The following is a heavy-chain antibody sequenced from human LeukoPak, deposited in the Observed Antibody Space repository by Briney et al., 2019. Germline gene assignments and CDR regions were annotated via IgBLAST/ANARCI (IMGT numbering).Heavy chain of an antibody. V-gene: IGHV1-8*01. CDR1: GYTFTSYD. CDR2: MNPNSGNT. J-gene: IGHJ4*02. D-gene: IGHD3-9*01. Sequence: ASVKVSCKASGYTFTSYDINWVRQATGQGLEWMGWMNPNSGNTGYAQKFQGRVTMTRNTSISTAYMELSSLRSEDTAVYYCARGVREKQYYDILTGYYNFFGLDFTLDYWGQGTLVTVSS. CDR3: ARGVREKQYYDILTGYYNFFGLDFTLDY.